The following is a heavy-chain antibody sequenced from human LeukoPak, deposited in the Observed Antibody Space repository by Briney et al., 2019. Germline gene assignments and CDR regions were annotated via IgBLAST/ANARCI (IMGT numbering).Heavy chain of an antibody. J-gene: IGHJ4*02. CDR1: GFTFSSYA. V-gene: IGHV3-30-3*01. CDR2: ISYDGSNK. Sequence: TGGSLRLSCAASGFTFSSYAMHWVRQAPGKGLEWVAVISYDGSNKYYADSVKGRFTISRDNSKNTLYLQMNSLRAEDTAVYYCAREGARGYSGYDGGPFDYGGQGTLVTVSS. CDR3: AREGARGYSGYDGGPFDY. D-gene: IGHD5-12*01.